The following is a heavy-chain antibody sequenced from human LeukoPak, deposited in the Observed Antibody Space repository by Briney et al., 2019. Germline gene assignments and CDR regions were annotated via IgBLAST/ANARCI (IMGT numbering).Heavy chain of an antibody. V-gene: IGHV3-9*01. CDR2: ISWNSGNI. J-gene: IGHJ6*03. CDR1: GFTFDGYA. D-gene: IGHD2/OR15-2a*01. CDR3: AKDAYGGATFFYYMDV. Sequence: GGSLRLSCAGSGFTFDGYAMHWVRQTPGKGLEWVSGISWNSGNIAYADFVGGRFTISRDNAKNSLSLQMNSLSDEDTAVYYCAKDAYGGATFFYYMDVWGKGTTVTVSS.